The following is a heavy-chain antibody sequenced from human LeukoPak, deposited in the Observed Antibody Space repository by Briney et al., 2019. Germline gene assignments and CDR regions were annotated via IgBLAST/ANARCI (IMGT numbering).Heavy chain of an antibody. CDR1: GFTFSSYG. Sequence: PGGSLRLSCAASGFTFSSYGMHWVRQAPGKGLEWVAVISYDGSNKYYADSVKGRFTISRDNSKNTLYLQMNSLRAEDTAVYYCAKTMLASNYDILTGPTYGMDVWGQGTTVTVSS. CDR2: ISYDGSNK. CDR3: AKTMLASNYDILTGPTYGMDV. J-gene: IGHJ6*02. V-gene: IGHV3-30*18. D-gene: IGHD3-9*01.